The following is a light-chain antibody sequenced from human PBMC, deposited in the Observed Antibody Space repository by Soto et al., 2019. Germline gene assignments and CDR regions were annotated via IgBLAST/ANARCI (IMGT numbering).Light chain of an antibody. CDR3: QQTYSTPPIT. Sequence: DVRMTQSPSSLSASVGDTITITSRASRTINTYLNWYQQKPGKAPKLLIYAASSLQSGVPSRFSGSGSGTDFTLTISSLQPEDFATYYGQQTYSTPPITFGQGTRLEIK. CDR2: AAS. V-gene: IGKV1-39*01. J-gene: IGKJ5*01. CDR1: RTINTY.